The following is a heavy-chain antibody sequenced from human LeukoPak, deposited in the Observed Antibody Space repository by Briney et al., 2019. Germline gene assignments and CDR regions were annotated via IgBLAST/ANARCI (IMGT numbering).Heavy chain of an antibody. D-gene: IGHD6-19*01. Sequence: GGSLRLSCVASGFTFSSDAMNWVRQAPGKGLEWVSSMSGSGRTTYYADSVKGRFTISRDNSQNTVFLQMDSLSAEDTAVYYCAKDRSSVWWHDFDYWGQGTLVTVSS. CDR1: GFTFSSDA. CDR2: MSGSGRTT. CDR3: AKDRSSVWWHDFDY. J-gene: IGHJ4*02. V-gene: IGHV3-23*01.